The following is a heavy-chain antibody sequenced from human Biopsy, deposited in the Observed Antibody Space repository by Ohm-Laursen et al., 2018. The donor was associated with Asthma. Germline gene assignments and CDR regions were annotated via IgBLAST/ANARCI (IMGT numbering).Heavy chain of an antibody. V-gene: IGHV4-34*01. D-gene: IGHD1-26*01. Sequence: SETLSLTCVVSGGSFSSNYWSWIRPTPGKGLAWLGDTHPTGYPHSHPSLRRRTTLSVDTSKNQFFLRRTSVTAADTAVYYTVRGSSSRLSQWELLVSGGKRAHSYYGMDDWGQGTTVTVSS. CDR1: GGSFSSNY. CDR2: THPTGYP. J-gene: IGHJ6*02. CDR3: VRGSSSRLSQWELLVSGGKRAHSYYGMDD.